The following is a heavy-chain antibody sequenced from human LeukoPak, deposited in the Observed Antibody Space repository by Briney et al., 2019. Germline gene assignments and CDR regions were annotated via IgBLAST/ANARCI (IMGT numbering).Heavy chain of an antibody. V-gene: IGHV4-38-2*02. J-gene: IGHJ4*02. D-gene: IGHD2-21*02. Sequence: SETLSLTCTVSGYSISSGYYWGWIRQPPGKGLEWIGSIHYSGSTYYNPSLKSRVTISVDTSNNQFSLKLSSVTAADTAVYYCARGDYYSSDYWGQGTLVTVSS. CDR3: ARGDYYSSDY. CDR1: GYSISSGYY. CDR2: IHYSGST.